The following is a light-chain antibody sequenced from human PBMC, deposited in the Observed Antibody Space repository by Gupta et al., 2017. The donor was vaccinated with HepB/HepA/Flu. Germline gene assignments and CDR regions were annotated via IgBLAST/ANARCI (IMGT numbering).Light chain of an antibody. CDR3: TSYTRSNTYV. CDR1: SSDVGAYSY. V-gene: IGLV2-14*03. CDR2: DVS. J-gene: IGLJ1*01. Sequence: QSALTQPASVSVSPGQSITISCIGTSSDVGAYSYVPWYQPHPGKAPKLMIYDVSNRPSGVSNRFSGSKSGNTASLTISGHQAEDEADYYCTSYTRSNTYVFGTGTKVTVL.